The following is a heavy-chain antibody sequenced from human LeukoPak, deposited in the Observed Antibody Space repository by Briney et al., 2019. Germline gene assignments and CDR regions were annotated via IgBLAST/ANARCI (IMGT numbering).Heavy chain of an antibody. D-gene: IGHD3-10*01. Sequence: SETLSLTCTVSGGSISSSDYYWSWIRQPAGKGLEWIGRIYSSGSTDYNPSLKSRVTISVDTSKNQFSLKLSSVTAADTAVYYCARDLYYYGSGSYYLGGNWFDPWGQGTLVTVSS. CDR1: GGSISSSDYY. CDR2: IYSSGST. V-gene: IGHV4-61*02. CDR3: ARDLYYYGSGSYYLGGNWFDP. J-gene: IGHJ5*02.